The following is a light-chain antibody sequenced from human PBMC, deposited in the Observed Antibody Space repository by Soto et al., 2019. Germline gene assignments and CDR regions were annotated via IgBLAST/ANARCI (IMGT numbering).Light chain of an antibody. CDR3: QSYDSSLSGVL. V-gene: IGLV1-40*01. CDR2: GNN. Sequence: QSVLTQPPSVSGAPGQRVTISCTGSSADIGAGYDVHWYQQLPGTAPKLLIYGNNNRPSGVPDRFSGSKSGTSASLAITGLQAEDEGDYYCQSYDSSLSGVLFGGGTKVTVL. J-gene: IGLJ2*01. CDR1: SADIGAGYD.